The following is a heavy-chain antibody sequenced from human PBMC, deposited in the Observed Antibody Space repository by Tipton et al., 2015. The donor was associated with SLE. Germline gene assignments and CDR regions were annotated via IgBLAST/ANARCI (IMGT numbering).Heavy chain of an antibody. J-gene: IGHJ4*02. D-gene: IGHD2-21*02. CDR3: ARDGGDYSPGLD. Sequence: SLRLSCATSGFTFDIFSMNWVRQAPGKGLEWVSSISRSSSYIHYANSVKGRFTVSRDNARNELYLEMSSLRGEDTGVYYCARDGGDYSPGLDWGQGTLVTVSS. CDR2: ISRSSSYI. V-gene: IGHV3-21*03. CDR1: GFTFDIFS.